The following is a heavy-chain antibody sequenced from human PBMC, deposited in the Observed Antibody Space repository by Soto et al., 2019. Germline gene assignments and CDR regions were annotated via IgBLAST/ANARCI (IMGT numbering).Heavy chain of an antibody. J-gene: IGHJ6*03. CDR3: ARIVVVPAANDYYYYYYMDV. V-gene: IGHV3-21*01. CDR2: ISSSSSYI. Sequence: GGSLRLSCAASGFTFSSYSMNWVRQAPGKGLEWVSSISSSSSYIYYADSVKGRFTISRDNAKNSLYLQMNSLRAEDTAVYYCARIVVVPAANDYYYYYYMDVWGKGTTVTVSS. D-gene: IGHD2-2*01. CDR1: GFTFSSYS.